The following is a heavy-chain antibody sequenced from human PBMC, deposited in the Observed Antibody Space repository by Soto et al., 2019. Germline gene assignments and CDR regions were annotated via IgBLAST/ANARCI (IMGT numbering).Heavy chain of an antibody. CDR1: RFTFSDYY. CDR3: ARDADILTGSDAFDI. J-gene: IGHJ3*02. Sequence: GGFLRLSCAASRFTFSDYYRSWIRQAPGKGLEWVSYISSSSTYTNYADSVKGRFTISRDNAKNSLYLQMNRLRAEDTAVYYCARDADILTGSDAFDIWGQGTMVTVSS. V-gene: IGHV3-11*05. CDR2: ISSSSTYT. D-gene: IGHD3-9*01.